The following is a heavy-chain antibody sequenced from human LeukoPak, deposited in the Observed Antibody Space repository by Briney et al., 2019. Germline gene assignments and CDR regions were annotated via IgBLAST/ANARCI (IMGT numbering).Heavy chain of an antibody. D-gene: IGHD5-18*01. J-gene: IGHJ6*03. V-gene: IGHV3-23*01. Sequence: GGSLRLSCAASGFTFSNYALSWVRQAPGKGLEWVSTINDRGIATYYADSVKGRFTISRDNSKNTLSLQVSSLRAEDTAIYYCAKGLKTAVGPYKGYHYYMDVWGKGTTVTVSS. CDR3: AKGLKTAVGPYKGYHYYMDV. CDR1: GFTFSNYA. CDR2: INDRGIAT.